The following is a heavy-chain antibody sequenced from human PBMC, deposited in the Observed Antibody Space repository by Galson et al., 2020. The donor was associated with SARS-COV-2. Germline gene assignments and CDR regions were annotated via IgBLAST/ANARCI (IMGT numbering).Heavy chain of an antibody. CDR3: ARQFPENSGAPFDY. D-gene: IGHD2-15*01. CDR1: GFSLISGVG. CDR2: IYSDDDK. V-gene: IGHV2-5*02. J-gene: IGHJ4*02. Sequence: KMSGPTLVKPTQTLTLTCSFSGFSLISGVGVGWIRQPPGKALEWLARIYSDDDKQYNPSLKNRLTITKDTSRSQVVLTMTNMDPVDTATYYCARQFPENSGAPFDYWGQGTLVTVSS.